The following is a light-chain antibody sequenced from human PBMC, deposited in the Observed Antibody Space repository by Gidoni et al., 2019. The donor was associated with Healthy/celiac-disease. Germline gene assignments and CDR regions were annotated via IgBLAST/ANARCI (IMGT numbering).Light chain of an antibody. CDR3: AAWDDSLSGVV. V-gene: IGLV1-47*01. Sequence: QSVLTQPPSASGTPWQGVTISCSGSSSNIGSNYVYWYQQLPGTAPQLLIYRKNQRPSGVPDRFSGSKSGTSASLAISGLRSEDEADYYCAAWDDSLSGVVFGGGTKLTVL. CDR2: RKN. J-gene: IGLJ2*01. CDR1: SSNIGSNY.